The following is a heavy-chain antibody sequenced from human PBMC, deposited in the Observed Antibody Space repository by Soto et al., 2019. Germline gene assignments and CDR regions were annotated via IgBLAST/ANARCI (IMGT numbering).Heavy chain of an antibody. V-gene: IGHV4-31*03. Sequence: QVQLQESGPRLVTPSQTLSLTCTVSGGSISSGGYYWSWFRQHPGKGLEWIGYIYSSGSTYYNPSLKSRVTIPVDTSKNQSGLKLSSVTAADTAVYYCERDGGGHQKLHYWGQGTLVTVSS. CDR1: GGSISSGGYY. CDR3: ERDGGGHQKLHY. J-gene: IGHJ4*02. D-gene: IGHD6-13*01. CDR2: IYSSGST.